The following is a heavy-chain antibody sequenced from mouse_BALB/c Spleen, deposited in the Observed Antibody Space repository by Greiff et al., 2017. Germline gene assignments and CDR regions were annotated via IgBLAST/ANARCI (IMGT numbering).Heavy chain of an antibody. CDR2: ISSGSSTI. Sequence: EVNLVESGGGLVQPGGSRKLSCAASGFTFSSFGMHWVRQAPEKGLEWVAYISSGSSTIYYADTVKGRFTISRDNPKNTLFLQMTSLRSEDTAMYYCARGLPYYYAMDYWGQGTSVTVSS. CDR1: GFTFSSFG. J-gene: IGHJ4*01. V-gene: IGHV5-17*02. CDR3: ARGLPYYYAMDY. D-gene: IGHD3-1*01.